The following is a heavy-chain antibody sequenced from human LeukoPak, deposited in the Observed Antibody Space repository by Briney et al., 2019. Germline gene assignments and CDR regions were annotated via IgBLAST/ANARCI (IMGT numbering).Heavy chain of an antibody. Sequence: GGSLRLSCAASGFTFDDYAMHWVRQAPGKGLEWVSGISWNSGSIGYADSVKGRFTISRDNAKNSLYLQMNSLRAEDTALYYCAKVYGGFSDAFDIWGQGTMVTVSS. D-gene: IGHD4-23*01. V-gene: IGHV3-9*01. CDR2: ISWNSGSI. CDR1: GFTFDDYA. J-gene: IGHJ3*02. CDR3: AKVYGGFSDAFDI.